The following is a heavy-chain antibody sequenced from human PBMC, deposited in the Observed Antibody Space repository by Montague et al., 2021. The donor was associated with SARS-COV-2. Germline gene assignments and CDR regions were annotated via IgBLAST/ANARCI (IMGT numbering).Heavy chain of an antibody. CDR3: AKAYSSGYRYYYYGIDV. D-gene: IGHD3-22*01. Sequence: SLRLFCAASGFTFDDYAMHWVRQAPGKGLEWVSGISWNSGSIGYADSVKGRFTISRDNAKNSLYLQMNSLRAEDTALYYCAKAYSSGYRYYYYGIDVWGQGTTVTVSS. CDR2: ISWNSGSI. CDR1: GFTFDDYA. V-gene: IGHV3-9*01. J-gene: IGHJ6*02.